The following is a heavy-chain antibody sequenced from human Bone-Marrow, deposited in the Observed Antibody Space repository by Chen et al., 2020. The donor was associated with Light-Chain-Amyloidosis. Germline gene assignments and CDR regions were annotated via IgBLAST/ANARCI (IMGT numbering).Heavy chain of an antibody. CDR3: ARSYDSSGYLAYYFDY. CDR1: GGTLSSYS. J-gene: IGHJ4*02. V-gene: IGHV4-4*07. Sequence: QVQLQESGPGLVKPSETLSLTRPASGGTLSSYSWSWIRQPAGKGLEWIGRIYTSGSTNYNPSLKSRVTMSVDTSKNQFSLKLSSVTAADTAVYYCARSYDSSGYLAYYFDYWGQGTLVTVSS. CDR2: IYTSGST. D-gene: IGHD3-22*01.